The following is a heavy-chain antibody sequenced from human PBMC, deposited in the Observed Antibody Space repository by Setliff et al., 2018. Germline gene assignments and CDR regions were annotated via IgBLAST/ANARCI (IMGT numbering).Heavy chain of an antibody. CDR3: ARPYSSSARWYFDL. J-gene: IGHJ2*01. D-gene: IGHD6-6*01. CDR1: GYTFTVYT. CDR2: INTNTGNP. Sequence: ASVKVSCKVSGYTFTVYTMNWVRQAPGQGLEWLGWINTNTGNPTYAQGFTGRFVFSLDTSVSTAYLQISSPKAEDTAVYYCARPYSSSARWYFDLWGRGTLVTVSS. V-gene: IGHV7-4-1*02.